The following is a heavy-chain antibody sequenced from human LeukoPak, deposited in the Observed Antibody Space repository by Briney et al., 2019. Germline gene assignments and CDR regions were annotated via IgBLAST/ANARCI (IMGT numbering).Heavy chain of an antibody. CDR2: IYYSGST. J-gene: IGHJ4*02. CDR1: GGSISSGGYY. D-gene: IGHD6-13*01. CDR3: ARIQGTIAAALN. V-gene: IGHV4-31*03. Sequence: SETLSLTCTVSGGSISSGGYYWSWIRQHPGKGLEWIGYIYYSGSTYYNPSLKSRVTISVDTSKNQFSLKLSSVTAADTAVYYCARIQGTIAAALNWGQGTLVTVSS.